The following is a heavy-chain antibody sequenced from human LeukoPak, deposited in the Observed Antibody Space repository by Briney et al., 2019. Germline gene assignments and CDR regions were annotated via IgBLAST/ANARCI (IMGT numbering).Heavy chain of an antibody. CDR1: GGSFSGYY. D-gene: IGHD6-19*01. J-gene: IGHJ4*02. CDR3: ARGQSRSGGFDY. V-gene: IGHV4-34*01. CDR2: VNHSEST. Sequence: SETLSLTCAVYGGSFSGYYWSWLRQPPGKGLEWIGEVNHSESTNYNPSLTSRVTISVDPSKNQFSLKLSSVTAADTAVYYCARGQSRSGGFDYWGQGTLVTVSS.